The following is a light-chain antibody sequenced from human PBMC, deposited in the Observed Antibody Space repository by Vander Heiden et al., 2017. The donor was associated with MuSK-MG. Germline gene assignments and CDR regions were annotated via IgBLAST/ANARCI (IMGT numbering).Light chain of an antibody. V-gene: IGLV1-51*01. J-gene: IGLJ3*02. CDR3: GTWDSSLSAWV. Sequence: QSVLTQPPSVSAAPGQTVTISCSGSSSNIGRNYISWYQPLPGTAPNLLIYDNHTRPSGIPDRFSGSKSGTSATLGITGLQTGDAADYYCGTWDSSLSAWVFGGGTKLTVL. CDR1: SSNIGRNY. CDR2: DNH.